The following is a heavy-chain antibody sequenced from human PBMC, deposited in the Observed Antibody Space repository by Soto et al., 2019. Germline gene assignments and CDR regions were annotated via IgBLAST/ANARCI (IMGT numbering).Heavy chain of an antibody. D-gene: IGHD5-12*01. CDR2: INHVGST. J-gene: IGHJ6*02. Sequence: SETLSLTCSVYGGSFSGYYWSWIRQPPGKGLEWIGEINHVGSTYYNPSLKSRVTISVDTSKNQFSLKLSSVTAADTAVYYCARLSEMATIIWLDYYYGMDVWGQGTTVTVSS. V-gene: IGHV4-34*01. CDR3: ARLSEMATIIWLDYYYGMDV. CDR1: GGSFSGYY.